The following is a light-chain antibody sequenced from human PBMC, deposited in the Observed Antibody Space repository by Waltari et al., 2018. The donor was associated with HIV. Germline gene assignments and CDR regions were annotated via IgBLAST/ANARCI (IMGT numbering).Light chain of an antibody. J-gene: IGLJ2*01. CDR3: SSFAGTHKL. CDR1: NSDISDYNY. V-gene: IGLV2-8*01. Sequence: QSALTQSPSASGSPGQSVNISCSGANSDISDYNYVSWYQQHSDRPPKLIIFEVTKRPSGVPERFSGSKSGNTASLFVSGLQPEDEATYFCSSFAGTHKLFGGGTKLTVL. CDR2: EVT.